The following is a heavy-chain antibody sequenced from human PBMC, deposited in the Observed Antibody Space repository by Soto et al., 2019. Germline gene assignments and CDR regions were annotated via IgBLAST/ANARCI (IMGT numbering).Heavy chain of an antibody. CDR1: GFTFSTYG. Sequence: VQLVESGGGVVQPGKSLRLSCEVSGFTFSTYGMHWVRQAPGKGLEWVALIWYDGSNKYYADSVKGRFTISRDNSKNTVYLQMNSLRGEDTAVYYCASGGSGGYNLDYWGQGTLVTVSS. J-gene: IGHJ4*02. CDR3: ASGGSGGYNLDY. D-gene: IGHD1-26*01. V-gene: IGHV3-33*01. CDR2: IWYDGSNK.